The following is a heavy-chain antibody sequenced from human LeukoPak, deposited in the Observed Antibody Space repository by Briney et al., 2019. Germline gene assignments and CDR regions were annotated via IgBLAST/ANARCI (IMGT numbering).Heavy chain of an antibody. CDR2: IYHSGNT. V-gene: IGHV4-59*12. CDR3: ARGSSGGDLGY. Sequence: SETLSLTCTVSGGSISTYFWSWIRQPPGKGLEWIGYIYHSGNTYYNPSLKSRVTISVDRSKNQFSLNLSSATAADTAVYYCARGSSGGDLGYWGQGTLVSVSS. CDR1: GGSISTYF. J-gene: IGHJ4*02. D-gene: IGHD2-21*01.